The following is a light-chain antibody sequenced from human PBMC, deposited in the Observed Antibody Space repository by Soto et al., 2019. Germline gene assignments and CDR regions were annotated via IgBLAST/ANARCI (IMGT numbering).Light chain of an antibody. Sequence: EIVLTQSPDTLSLSPGERATLSCRASQSISTNLAWYQQKPGQAPRLLIFGASTRATGIPARFSGSGSGTEFTLTISSLQSEDFAVYYCHQYNNWPPWTFGQGTKVEIK. V-gene: IGKV3-15*01. J-gene: IGKJ1*01. CDR2: GAS. CDR1: QSISTN. CDR3: HQYNNWPPWT.